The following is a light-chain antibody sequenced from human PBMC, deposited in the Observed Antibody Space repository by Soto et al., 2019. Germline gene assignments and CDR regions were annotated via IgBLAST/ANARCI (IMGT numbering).Light chain of an antibody. Sequence: DIQLTQSPSTLSASVGDRVTITCRASRSIINWLAWYQQQSGKGPTLLIYKASNMQIGVLSRISGSGYGTAFTLTISSLQPDDVANYYYQQSSDHCTFGQGTKVEIK. CDR3: QQSSDHCT. J-gene: IGKJ1*01. CDR2: KAS. CDR1: RSIINW. V-gene: IGKV1-5*03.